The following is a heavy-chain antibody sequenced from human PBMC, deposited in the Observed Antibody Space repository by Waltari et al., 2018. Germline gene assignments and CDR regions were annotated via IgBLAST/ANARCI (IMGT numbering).Heavy chain of an antibody. CDR2: IGRSSGWA. CDR1: GFTFSNFA. CDR3: AKFYYGDYGHFDY. J-gene: IGHJ4*02. V-gene: IGHV3-23*01. Sequence: EVQLSESGGGLVQPGGSLRLSCATSGFTFSNFAMSWVRQAPGKGMALDSSIGRSSGWAYYPYSVKGRFYISRDNSKNTVYLQVNSLRVDDTAVYYCAKFYYGDYGHFDYWGQGTLVTVSS. D-gene: IGHD4-17*01.